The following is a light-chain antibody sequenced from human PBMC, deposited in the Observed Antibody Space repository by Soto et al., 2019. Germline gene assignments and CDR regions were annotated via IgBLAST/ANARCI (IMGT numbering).Light chain of an antibody. CDR3: QQYNNWPPWT. Sequence: EIVMTQSPATRSVSPGERATLSSRASQSISSNLVWYQQKPGQAPRLLIYGASTRATGIPARFSGSGSGTEFTLTISSLQSEDFAVYYCQQYNNWPPWTFGQGTKVEIK. CDR1: QSISSN. J-gene: IGKJ1*01. V-gene: IGKV3-15*01. CDR2: GAS.